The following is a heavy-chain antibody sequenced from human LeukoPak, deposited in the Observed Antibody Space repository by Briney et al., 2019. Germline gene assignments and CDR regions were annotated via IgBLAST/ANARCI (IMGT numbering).Heavy chain of an antibody. CDR1: GGSISSGSYY. D-gene: IGHD2-15*01. Sequence: SETLSLTCTVSGGSISSGSYYWSWIRQPPGKGLEWIGYIYYSGSTNYNPSLKSRVTISVDTSKNQFSLKLSSVTAADTAVYYCAREQSGGDYGMDVWGQGTTVTVSS. CDR3: AREQSGGDYGMDV. CDR2: IYYSGST. V-gene: IGHV4-61*01. J-gene: IGHJ6*02.